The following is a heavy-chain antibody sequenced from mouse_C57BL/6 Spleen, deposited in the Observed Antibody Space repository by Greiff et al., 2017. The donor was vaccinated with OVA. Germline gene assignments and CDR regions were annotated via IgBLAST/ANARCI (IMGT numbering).Heavy chain of an antibody. J-gene: IGHJ3*01. V-gene: IGHV5-17*01. CDR2: ISSGSSTI. Sequence: EVQLVESGGGLVKPGGSLKLSCAASGFTFSDYGMHWVRQALAKGLEWVAYISSGSSTIYYAASVKGRFTISRDNAKNTLFLQMTGLRSEDTAMYYCARPDGYGGFAYWGQGTLVTVSA. CDR1: GFTFSDYG. CDR3: ARPDGYGGFAY. D-gene: IGHD2-3*01.